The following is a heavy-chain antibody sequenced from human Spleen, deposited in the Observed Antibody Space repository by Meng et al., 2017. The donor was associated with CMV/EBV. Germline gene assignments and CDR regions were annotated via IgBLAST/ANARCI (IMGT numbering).Heavy chain of an antibody. V-gene: IGHV1-69*05. CDR2: LITVFGTP. CDR1: FREDA. Sequence: FREDAVSGGRQAPGQGLERMGGLITVFGTPEYEKNFQGRVTITTDESTSTAFMDLSSLRSEDTAVYFCARGPKVTFGGVTIWPLEYWGQGTLVTVSS. CDR3: ARGPKVTFGGVTIWPLEY. J-gene: IGHJ1*01. D-gene: IGHD3-16*01.